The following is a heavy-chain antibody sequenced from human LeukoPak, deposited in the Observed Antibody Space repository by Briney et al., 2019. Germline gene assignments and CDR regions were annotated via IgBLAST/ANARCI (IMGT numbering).Heavy chain of an antibody. D-gene: IGHD6-19*01. CDR2: INAGNGNT. V-gene: IGHV1-3*01. J-gene: IGHJ4*02. CDR3: ARDNSSGWYEDYYFDY. CDR1: GYTFTSYA. Sequence: ASVKLSCKASGYTFTSYAMHWVRQAPGQRLEWMGWINAGNGNTKYSQKFQGRVTITRDTSASTAYMELSSLRSEDTAVYYCARDNSSGWYEDYYFDYWGQGTLVTVSS.